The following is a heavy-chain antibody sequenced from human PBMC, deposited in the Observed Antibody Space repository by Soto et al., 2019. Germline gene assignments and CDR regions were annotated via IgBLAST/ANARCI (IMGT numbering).Heavy chain of an antibody. D-gene: IGHD2-15*01. CDR3: AIGYRKYCSGGSCYPGPVWYGMDV. V-gene: IGHV1-69*13. J-gene: IGHJ6*02. CDR1: GGTFSSYA. CDR2: IIPIFGTA. Sequence: SVKVSCKASGGTFSSYAISWVRQAPGQGLEWMGGIIPIFGTANYAQKFQGRVTITADESTSTAYMELSSLKSEDTAVYYCAIGYRKYCSGGSCYPGPVWYGMDVWGQGTTVTVS.